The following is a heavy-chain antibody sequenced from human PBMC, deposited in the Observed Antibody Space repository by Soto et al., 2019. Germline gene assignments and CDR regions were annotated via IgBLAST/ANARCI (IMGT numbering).Heavy chain of an antibody. J-gene: IGHJ4*02. CDR3: ARDKDYDFSSGYPGNFDY. CDR1: GFTFSSYS. V-gene: IGHV3-21*01. D-gene: IGHD3-3*01. CDR2: ISSSSSYI. Sequence: GGSLRLSCAASGFTFSSYSMNWVRQAPGKGLEWVSSISSSSSYIYYADSVKGRFTISRDNAKNSLYLQMNSLRAEDTAVYYCARDKDYDFSSGYPGNFDYWGQGTLVTVSS.